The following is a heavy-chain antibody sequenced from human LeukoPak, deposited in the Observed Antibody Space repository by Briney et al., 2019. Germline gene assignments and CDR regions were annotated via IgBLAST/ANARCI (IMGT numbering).Heavy chain of an antibody. CDR2: IRSKAYGGTT. D-gene: IGHD2-2*01. V-gene: IGHV3-49*02. CDR3: TRDVRYCSSTSCSDFDY. Sequence: WVRQAPGKGLEWVGFIRSKAYGGTTEYAASVKGRFTISRDDSKSIAYLQMNSLKTEDTAVYYCTRDVRYCSSTSCSDFDYWGQGTLVTVSS. J-gene: IGHJ4*02.